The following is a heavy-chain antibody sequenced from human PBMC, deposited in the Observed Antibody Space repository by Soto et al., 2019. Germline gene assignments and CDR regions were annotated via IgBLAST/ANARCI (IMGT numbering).Heavy chain of an antibody. Sequence: ASVKVSCKVSGYTLTELSMHWVRQAPGKGLEWMGGFDPEDGETIYAQKFQGRVTMTEDTSTDTAYMELSSLRAEDTAVYFCARRALTHAFVDYWGQGTLVTVSS. CDR2: FDPEDGET. D-gene: IGHD3-10*01. V-gene: IGHV1-24*01. CDR1: GYTLTELS. J-gene: IGHJ4*02. CDR3: ARRALTHAFVDY.